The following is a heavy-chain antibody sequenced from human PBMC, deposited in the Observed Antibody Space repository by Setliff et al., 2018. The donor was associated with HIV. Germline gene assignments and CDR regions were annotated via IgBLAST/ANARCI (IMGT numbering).Heavy chain of an antibody. CDR1: GGSSIANTFA. J-gene: IGHJ4*02. CDR3: ARGPPFAY. V-gene: IGHV4-39*07. CDR2: VSYSGAT. Sequence: SETLSLTCSVSGGSSIANTFASTWIRQSPGKGLEYIGDVSYSGATMYTNYNPSLESRVTVSEDTSRHQFSLKLTSVTADATGIYYCARGPPFAYWGQGLLVTVSS.